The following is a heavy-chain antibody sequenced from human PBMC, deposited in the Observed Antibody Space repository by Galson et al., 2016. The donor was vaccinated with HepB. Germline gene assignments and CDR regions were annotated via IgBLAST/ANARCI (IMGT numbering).Heavy chain of an antibody. CDR2: IYPGDSDT. J-gene: IGHJ4*02. CDR3: ARLPRGVVVVASYFDC. D-gene: IGHD2-15*01. CDR1: GYSFTSYW. V-gene: IGHV5-51*01. Sequence: QSGAEVKKPGESLKISCKDSGYSFTSYWIGWVRQMPGKGLEWMGIIYPGDSDTRYSPSFQGQVTISADKSISTAYLQWSSLKASDTAMYYCARLPRGVVVVASYFDCWGQGTLVTVSS.